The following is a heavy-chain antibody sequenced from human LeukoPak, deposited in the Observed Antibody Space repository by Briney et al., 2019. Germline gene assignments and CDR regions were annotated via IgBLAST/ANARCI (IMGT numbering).Heavy chain of an antibody. D-gene: IGHD5-12*01. V-gene: IGHV3-23*01. CDR3: AKALRPSHYYYMHV. Sequence: HPGGSVRLSCAASGFTLRSYAMRWLRQAPGKGLEWVSAISGSGGRTHHADSVKGRFTISRDNSKNTLYLQMNSLRAEDTAVYYCAKALRPSHYYYMHVWGKGTTVTVPS. CDR2: ISGSGGRT. J-gene: IGHJ6*03. CDR1: GFTLRSYA.